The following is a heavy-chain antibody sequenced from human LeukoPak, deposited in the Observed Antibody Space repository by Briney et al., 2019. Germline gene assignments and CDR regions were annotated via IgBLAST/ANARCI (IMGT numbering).Heavy chain of an antibody. V-gene: IGHV3-23*01. CDR3: AKESWGHSQYYFDY. Sequence: GGSLRLSCAASGFTFSSYAMSWVRQAPGKGLEWVSAISGSGGSTYYADSVKGRFTISRDNSKNTLYLQMNSLGAEDTAVYYRAKESWGHSQYYFDYWGQGTLVTVSS. CDR1: GFTFSSYA. CDR2: ISGSGGST. J-gene: IGHJ4*02. D-gene: IGHD3-16*01.